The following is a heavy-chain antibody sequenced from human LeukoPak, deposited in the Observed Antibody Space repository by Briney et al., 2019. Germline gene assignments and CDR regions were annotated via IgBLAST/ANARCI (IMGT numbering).Heavy chain of an antibody. CDR2: IKDKTDGGTR. D-gene: IGHD3-16*01. V-gene: IGHV3-15*01. CDR3: TTWGSCGDYRLGLDS. Sequence: PGGSLRLSCAASGFTFGNAWMSWVRQAPGKGLEWIGRIKDKTDGGTRDYGAPVKGRFTISRDDSKNTLYLRMNSLKTEDTAVYYCTTWGSCGDYRLGLDSWGQGTLVTVSS. CDR1: GFTFGNAW. J-gene: IGHJ4*02.